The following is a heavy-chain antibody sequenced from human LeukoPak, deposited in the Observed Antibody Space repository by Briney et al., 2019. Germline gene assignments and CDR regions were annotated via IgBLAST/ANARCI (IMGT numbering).Heavy chain of an antibody. CDR2: IYYSGST. CDR3: ARHGRMGFGETNFPVFDY. D-gene: IGHD3-10*01. V-gene: IGHV4-59*08. CDR1: GGSISSYY. J-gene: IGHJ4*02. Sequence: PSETLSLTCTVSGGSISSYYWSWIRQPPGKGLEWIGYIYYSGSTNYNPSLKSRVTISVDTSKNQFSLKLSSVTAADTAVYYCARHGRMGFGETNFPVFDYWGQGTLVTVSS.